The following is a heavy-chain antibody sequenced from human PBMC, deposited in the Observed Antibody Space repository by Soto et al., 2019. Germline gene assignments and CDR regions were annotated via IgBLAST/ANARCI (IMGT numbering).Heavy chain of an antibody. Sequence: GGSLRLSCAASGFTFSSYGMHWVRQAPGKGLEWVAVISYDGSNKYYADSVKGRFTISRDNSKNTLYLQMNSLRAEDTAVYYCAKELSRYSYGYGMDVWGQGTTVTVSS. CDR1: GFTFSSYG. CDR2: ISYDGSNK. J-gene: IGHJ6*02. CDR3: AKELSRYSYGYGMDV. V-gene: IGHV3-30*18. D-gene: IGHD5-18*01.